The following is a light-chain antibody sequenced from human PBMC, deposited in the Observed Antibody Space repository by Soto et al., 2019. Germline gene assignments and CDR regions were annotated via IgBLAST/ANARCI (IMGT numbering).Light chain of an antibody. CDR2: AVS. CDR1: PSISSY. V-gene: IGKV1-39*01. CDR3: HQSYSTPPT. J-gene: IGKJ1*01. Sequence: DIQMTQSPSTLPASVGDSVTITCRASPSISSYLNWYQQKPGKAPKHLIYAVSSFHSGVPSSFSGSGSGTDFTLTISRLQPEDFATYYWHQSYSTPPTFGQGTKVDIK.